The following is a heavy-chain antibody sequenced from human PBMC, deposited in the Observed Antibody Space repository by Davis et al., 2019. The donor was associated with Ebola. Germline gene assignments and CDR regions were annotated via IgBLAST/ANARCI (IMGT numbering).Heavy chain of an antibody. CDR3: ARGPHTYYDFWSGYAH. CDR2: INHSGST. V-gene: IGHV4-34*01. J-gene: IGHJ4*02. Sequence: SETLSLTCAVYGGSFSGYYWSWIRQPPGKGLEWIGEINHSGSTNYNPSLKSRVTISVDTSKDQFSLKLSSVTAADPAVYYCARGPHTYYDFWSGYAHWGQGTLVTVSS. D-gene: IGHD3-3*01. CDR1: GGSFSGYY.